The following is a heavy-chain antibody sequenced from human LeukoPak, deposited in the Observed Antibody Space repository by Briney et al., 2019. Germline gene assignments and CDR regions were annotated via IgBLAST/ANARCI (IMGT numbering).Heavy chain of an antibody. CDR3: ARDLRRWLVTLGEN. CDR1: GFTFSSYS. CDR2: ISSSSSYI. V-gene: IGHV3-21*01. Sequence: PGGSLRLSCAASGFTFSSYSMNWVRQAPGKGLEWVSSISSSSSYIYYADSVKGRFTISRDNAKNSLYLQMNSLRAEDTAVYYCARDLRRWLVTLGENWGQGTLVTVSS. J-gene: IGHJ4*02. D-gene: IGHD6-19*01.